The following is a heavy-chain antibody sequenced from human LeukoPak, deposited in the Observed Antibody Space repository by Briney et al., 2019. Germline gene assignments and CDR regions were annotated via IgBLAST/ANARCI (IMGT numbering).Heavy chain of an antibody. J-gene: IGHJ4*02. D-gene: IGHD3-22*01. V-gene: IGHV3-23*01. Sequence: GGSLRLSCAASGFTFSGYAMSWVRQAPGKGLEWVSAISGSGGRTYYADSVKGRFTISRDNSKNTLYLQMNSLRAEDTAVYYCAKGERHYYDSSGYYSYYFDYWGQGTLVTVSS. CDR1: GFTFSGYA. CDR3: AKGERHYYDSSGYYSYYFDY. CDR2: ISGSGGRT.